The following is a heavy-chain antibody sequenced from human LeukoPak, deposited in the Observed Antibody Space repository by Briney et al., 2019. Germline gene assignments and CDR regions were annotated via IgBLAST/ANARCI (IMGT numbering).Heavy chain of an antibody. D-gene: IGHD6-19*01. V-gene: IGHV3-30*03. CDR1: GFTFSSYG. CDR2: ISYDGSNK. Sequence: GGSLRLSCAASGFTFSSYGMHWVRQAPGKGLEWVAVISYDGSNKYYADSVKGRFTISRDNSKNTLYLQMNSLRAEDTAVYYCARESPGIAVAGILDYWGQGTLVTVSS. CDR3: ARESPGIAVAGILDY. J-gene: IGHJ4*02.